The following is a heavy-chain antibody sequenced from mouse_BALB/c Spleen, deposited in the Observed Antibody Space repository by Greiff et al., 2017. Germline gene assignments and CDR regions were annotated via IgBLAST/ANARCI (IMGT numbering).Heavy chain of an antibody. CDR3: AREGIYDGYGCAY. D-gene: IGHD2-3*01. Sequence: VKLMESGPGLVAPSQSLSITCTVSGFSLTGYGVNWVRQPPGKGLEWLGMIWGDGSTDYNSALKSRLSISKDNSKSQVFLKMNSLQTDDTARYYCAREGIYDGYGCAYWGQGTLVTVSA. V-gene: IGHV2-6-7*01. CDR1: GFSLTGYG. J-gene: IGHJ3*01. CDR2: IWGDGST.